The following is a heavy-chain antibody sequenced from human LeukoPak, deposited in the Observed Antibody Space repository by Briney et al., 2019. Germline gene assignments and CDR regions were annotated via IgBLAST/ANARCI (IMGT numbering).Heavy chain of an antibody. Sequence: PSETLSLTCAVYGGSFSDYYWSWIRQPPGKGLEWIGEINHSGSTNYNPSLKSRVTISVDTSKNQFSLKLSSVTAADTAVYYCARSAYFDPGGQAHAFDIWGQGTMVTVSS. CDR2: INHSGST. D-gene: IGHD3-9*01. J-gene: IGHJ3*02. CDR1: GGSFSDYY. V-gene: IGHV4-34*01. CDR3: ARSAYFDPGGQAHAFDI.